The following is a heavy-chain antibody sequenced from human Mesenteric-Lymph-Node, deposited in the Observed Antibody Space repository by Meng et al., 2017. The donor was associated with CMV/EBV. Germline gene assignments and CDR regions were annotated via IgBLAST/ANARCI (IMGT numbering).Heavy chain of an antibody. CDR3: AADRMIVDYHYNMDV. Sequence: SVKVSCKVSGFTFSSSAVQWVRQARGQRLEWIGWIVVGSGNTNYAQKFQERVTITRDMSTSTAYMELSSLGSEDTAVYYCAADRMIVDYHYNMDVWGQGTTVTVSS. V-gene: IGHV1-58*01. CDR2: IVVGSGNT. J-gene: IGHJ6*02. D-gene: IGHD3-22*01. CDR1: GFTFSSSA.